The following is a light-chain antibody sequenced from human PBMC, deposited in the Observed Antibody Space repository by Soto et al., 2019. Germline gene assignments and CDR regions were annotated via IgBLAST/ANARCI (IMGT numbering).Light chain of an antibody. V-gene: IGLV2-14*01. J-gene: IGLJ2*01. Sequence: QSVLTQPASVSGSPGQAITISCTGTSRDVGGYNYVSWYQQHSGKAPKLMIYDVSNRPSGVSNRFSGSKSGNTASLTISGLQAEDEADYYCSSYTSSSPPGVFGGGTKLTVL. CDR3: SSYTSSSPPGV. CDR1: SRDVGGYNY. CDR2: DVS.